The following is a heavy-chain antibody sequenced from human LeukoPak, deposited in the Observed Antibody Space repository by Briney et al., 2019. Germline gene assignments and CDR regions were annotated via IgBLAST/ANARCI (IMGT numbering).Heavy chain of an antibody. V-gene: IGHV4-30-2*01. CDR1: GGSISSGGYS. Sequence: NTSETLSLTCAVSGGSISSGGYSWSWIRQPPGKGLEWIGYIYHSGSTYYNPSLKSRVTISVDRSKNQFSLKLSSVTAADTAVYYCAVMTPGDYYYMDVWGKGTTVTVSS. J-gene: IGHJ6*03. CDR3: AVMTPGDYYYMDV. CDR2: IYHSGST. D-gene: IGHD2-21*02.